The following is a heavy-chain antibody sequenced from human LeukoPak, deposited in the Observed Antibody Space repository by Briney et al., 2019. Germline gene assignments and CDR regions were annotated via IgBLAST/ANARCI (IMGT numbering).Heavy chain of an antibody. V-gene: IGHV3-23*01. D-gene: IGHD2-21*02. CDR3: AKLRGVVVTAIRRATFDY. Sequence: GGSLRLSCAASGFTFSSYAMSWVRQAPGKGLEWVSAISGSGGSTYYADSVKGRFTISRDNSKNTLYLQMNSLRAEDTAVYYCAKLRGVVVTAIRRATFDYWGQGTLVTVSS. CDR2: ISGSGGST. CDR1: GFTFSSYA. J-gene: IGHJ4*02.